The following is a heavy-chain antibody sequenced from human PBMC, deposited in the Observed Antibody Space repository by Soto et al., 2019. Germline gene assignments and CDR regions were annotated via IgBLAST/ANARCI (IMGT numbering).Heavy chain of an antibody. J-gene: IGHJ4*02. V-gene: IGHV4-59*01. CDR1: GGSISSYY. CDR2: IYYSGST. Sequence: SETLSPTCTVSGGSISSYYWSWIRQPPGKGLEWIGYIYYSGSTNYNPSLKSRVTISVDTSKNQFSLKLSSVTAADTAVYYCARGGYYDFWSGYYQGYFDYWGQGTLVTVS. CDR3: ARGGYYDFWSGYYQGYFDY. D-gene: IGHD3-3*01.